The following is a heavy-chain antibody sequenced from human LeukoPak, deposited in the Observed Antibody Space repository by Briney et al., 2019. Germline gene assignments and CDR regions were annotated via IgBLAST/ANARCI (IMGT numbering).Heavy chain of an antibody. CDR1: GFTFSDHY. D-gene: IGHD1-26*01. CDR2: SRNKGTSYTT. Sequence: GRSLRLACAASGFTFSDHYTEWVRQAPGKGLGWVGRSRNKGTSYTTEYSASVRGRFTISRDDSKISLYLQMNSLKTEDAAVYYCARVGIVGGRSVDGFDVWGQGTMVTVSS. J-gene: IGHJ3*01. CDR3: ARVGIVGGRSVDGFDV. V-gene: IGHV3-72*01.